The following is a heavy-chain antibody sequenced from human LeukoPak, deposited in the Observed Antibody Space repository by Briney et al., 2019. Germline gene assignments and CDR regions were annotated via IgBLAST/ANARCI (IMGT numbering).Heavy chain of an antibody. CDR3: AGQWAVANTRRFAI. D-gene: IGHD6-19*01. CDR2: LYSTGTT. V-gene: IGHV4-38-2*02. CDR1: GNFISSGFY. J-gene: IGHJ3*02. Sequence: PSETLSLTCTVSGNFISSGFYWVWLRQTPGKGLQWIGSLYSTGTTYYNPSLAGRVTVSTDSSKNQLSLKLRSVTAADTAVYYCAGQWAVANTRRFAIWGHGSRVTVSS.